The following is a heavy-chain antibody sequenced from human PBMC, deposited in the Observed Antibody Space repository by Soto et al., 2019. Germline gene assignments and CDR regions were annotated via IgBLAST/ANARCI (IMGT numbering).Heavy chain of an antibody. J-gene: IGHJ6*02. V-gene: IGHV1-69*01. CDR1: GGSFSDSA. CDR3: AREARGYGGGYSYYGMDV. D-gene: IGHD6-25*01. CDR2: IIPLFGSP. Sequence: QVQLVQSGPEVKNPRSSVKVSCKASGGSFSDSALSWVRQAPGQGLEWMGGIIPLFGSPDYAQKFLGRVTVTADESTSTAYMELSRLRTEDTAVYYCAREARGYGGGYSYYGMDVWGQGTTVTVS.